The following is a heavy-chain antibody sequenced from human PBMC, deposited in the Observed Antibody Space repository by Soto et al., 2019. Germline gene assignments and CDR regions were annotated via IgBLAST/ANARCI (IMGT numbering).Heavy chain of an antibody. V-gene: IGHV4-31*03. CDR2: IYYSGST. Sequence: PSETLSLTCTVSGGSISSGGYYWSWIRQHPGKGLEWTGYIYYSGSTYYNPSLKSRVTISVDTSKNQFSLKLSSVAAADTAVYYCARDYDILTGYQYGMDVWGQGTTVTVSS. D-gene: IGHD3-9*01. CDR3: ARDYDILTGYQYGMDV. J-gene: IGHJ6*02. CDR1: GGSISSGGYY.